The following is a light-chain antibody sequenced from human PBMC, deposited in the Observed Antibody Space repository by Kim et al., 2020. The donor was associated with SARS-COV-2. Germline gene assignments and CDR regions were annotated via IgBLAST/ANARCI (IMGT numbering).Light chain of an antibody. J-gene: IGLJ1*01. CDR2: DVN. Sequence: QSITISCTGTSSDVGGYNYVSWDQQHPGKAPKLMIYDVNNRPSGVSNRFSGSKSGNTASLTISGLQAEDEADYYCSSYTSSSTPYVFGTGTKVTVL. CDR1: SSDVGGYNY. CDR3: SSYTSSSTPYV. V-gene: IGLV2-14*03.